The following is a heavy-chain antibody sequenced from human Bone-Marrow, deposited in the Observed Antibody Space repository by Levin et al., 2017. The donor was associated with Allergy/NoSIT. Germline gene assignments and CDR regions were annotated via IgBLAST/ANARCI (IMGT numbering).Heavy chain of an antibody. Sequence: GGSLRLSCAASGFTFSNAWINWVRQAPGKGLEWVGRIKGKTDGATTDYAAPVKGRFTISSDDSKNMVYLKMNSLKTEATAVYYCSTVRYCTSGVCYSRYYYYYGLDVWGQGTTVTVSS. D-gene: IGHD2-21*02. J-gene: IGHJ6*02. CDR1: GFTFSNAW. CDR2: IKGKTDGATT. CDR3: STVRYCTSGVCYSRYYYYYGLDV. V-gene: IGHV3-15*07.